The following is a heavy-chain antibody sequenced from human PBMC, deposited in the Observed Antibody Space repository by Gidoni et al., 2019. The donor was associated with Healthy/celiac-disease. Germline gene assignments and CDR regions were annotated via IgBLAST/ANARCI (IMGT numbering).Heavy chain of an antibody. D-gene: IGHD3-3*01. CDR1: GFTFSYYY. V-gene: IGHV3-11*06. CDR2: IRSSSSYT. CDR3: ARVLEATYGLLGAFDI. Sequence: QVQLVESGGGLVKPGGSLRLSCAASGFTFSYYYMSWIRQAPGKGLEWVSYIRSSSSYTNYADSVKGRFTISRDNAKNSLYLKMNSLRAEDTAVYYCARVLEATYGLLGAFDIWGQGTMVTVSS. J-gene: IGHJ3*02.